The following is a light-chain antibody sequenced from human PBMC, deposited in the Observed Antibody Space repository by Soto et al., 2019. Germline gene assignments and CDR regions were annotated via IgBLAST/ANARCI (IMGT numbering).Light chain of an antibody. CDR1: RSDVGSYNR. J-gene: IGLJ1*01. CDR3: SVYTSTYTFV. CDR2: EVN. V-gene: IGLV2-18*01. Sequence: QTVLSQPPCVSGSSGQSVSISCTGTRSDVGSYNRVSWYQQPPGKAPKLLIYEVNNRPWGVPDRFSGSKSDNTASLTISGLQAEDEAEYYCSVYTSTYTFVFGTGTHVTVL.